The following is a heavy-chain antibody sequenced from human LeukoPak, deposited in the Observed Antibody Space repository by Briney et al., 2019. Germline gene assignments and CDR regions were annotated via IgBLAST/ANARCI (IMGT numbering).Heavy chain of an antibody. CDR1: GGSISSYY. D-gene: IGHD1-14*01. CDR3: ARTARGSFDY. J-gene: IGHJ4*02. V-gene: IGHV4-59*06. Sequence: SETLSLTCTVSGGSISSYYWNWIRQHPGKGLEWIGYIYYSGSTYYNPSLKSRVTISVDTSKNQFSLKLSSVTAADTAVYYCARTARGSFDYWGQGTLVTVSS. CDR2: IYYSGST.